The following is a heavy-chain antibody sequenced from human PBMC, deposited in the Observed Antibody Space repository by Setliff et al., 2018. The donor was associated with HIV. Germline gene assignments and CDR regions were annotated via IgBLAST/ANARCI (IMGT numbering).Heavy chain of an antibody. CDR3: ARQLTTLDYFDY. CDR1: GYFISSGYY. J-gene: IGHJ4*02. D-gene: IGHD4-17*01. Sequence: SETLSLTCAVSGYFISSGYYWGWIRQPPGKGLEWIGSLSHVGGTYYNPSLKSRVTISIDTSMNQFSLRLTSVTAADTAVYYCARQLTTLDYFDYWGQGTLVTSPQ. CDR2: LSHVGGT. V-gene: IGHV4-38-2*01.